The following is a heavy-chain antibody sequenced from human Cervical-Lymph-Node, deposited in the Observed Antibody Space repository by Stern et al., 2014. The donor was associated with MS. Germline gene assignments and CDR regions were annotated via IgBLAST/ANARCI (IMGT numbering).Heavy chain of an antibody. Sequence: VQLVESGGGLVQRGGSLRLSCAASGISVSSNYMTWGRQAPGKGLEWVSRYYPGITTDYADSVRGRFSVSRDNSKNTVYLEMNSLTPEDTAVYYCTREMAARRFDPWGQGTLVVVSS. CDR3: TREMAARRFDP. J-gene: IGHJ5*02. V-gene: IGHV3-66*01. CDR2: YYPGITT. D-gene: IGHD6-6*01. CDR1: GISVSSNY.